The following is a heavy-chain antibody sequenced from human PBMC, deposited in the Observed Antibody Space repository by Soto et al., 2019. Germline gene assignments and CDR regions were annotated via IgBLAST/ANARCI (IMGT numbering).Heavy chain of an antibody. Sequence: QLQLQESGPGLVKPSETLSLTCTVSGDSISSSSYYWGWIRQPPGKGLEWIGSIYYSGSTYYNPSLKSRVTISVDTSNNQFSLTLSSVTAADTAVYYCARHVPDTAMITYFDFWGQGTLVTVSS. D-gene: IGHD5-18*01. CDR3: ARHVPDTAMITYFDF. J-gene: IGHJ4*02. CDR2: IYYSGST. V-gene: IGHV4-39*01. CDR1: GDSISSSSYY.